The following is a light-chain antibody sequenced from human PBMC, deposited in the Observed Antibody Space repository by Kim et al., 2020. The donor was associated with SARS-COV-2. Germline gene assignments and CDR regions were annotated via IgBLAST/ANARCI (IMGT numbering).Light chain of an antibody. CDR1: QSISSY. V-gene: IGKV1-39*01. Sequence: DIQMTQSPSSLSASVGDRVTITCRASQSISSYLNWYQQKPGKAPKLLISAASSLQSGVPSRFSGSGSGTDFTLTISSLQPEDFATYYCQQSYSALTFGGGTQVEI. CDR2: AAS. CDR3: QQSYSALT. J-gene: IGKJ4*01.